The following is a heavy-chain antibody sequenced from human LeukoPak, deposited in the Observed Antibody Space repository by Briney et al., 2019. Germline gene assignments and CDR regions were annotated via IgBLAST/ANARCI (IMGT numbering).Heavy chain of an antibody. J-gene: IGHJ6*03. Sequence: GGSLRLSCAASAFPFSTYTMHWVRQAPGKGLEWVSSISSTSSYIYYADSLKGRFTISRDNAKNSMYLQMNSLRAEDTAVYYCARESGSRSYYYYMDVWGKGTTVTVSS. CDR1: AFPFSTYT. D-gene: IGHD2-2*01. V-gene: IGHV3-21*01. CDR3: ARESGSRSYYYYMDV. CDR2: ISSTSSYI.